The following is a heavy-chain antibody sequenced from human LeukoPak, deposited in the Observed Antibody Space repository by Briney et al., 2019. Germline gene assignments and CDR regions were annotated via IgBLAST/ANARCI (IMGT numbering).Heavy chain of an antibody. V-gene: IGHV3-23*01. Sequence: GGSLRLSCAASGFTVSAYAMAWVRQAPGKGLEWVSTIYDDSTYYADSVKGRFAISTDNSKNTLYLQMNSLRAEDTAVYYCAKDQREIAYYYYYYGMDVWGQGTTVTVSS. CDR3: AKDQREIAYYYYYYGMDV. CDR2: IYDDST. CDR1: GFTVSAYA. J-gene: IGHJ6*02.